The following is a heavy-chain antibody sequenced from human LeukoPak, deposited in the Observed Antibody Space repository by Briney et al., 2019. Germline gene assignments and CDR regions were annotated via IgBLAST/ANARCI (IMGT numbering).Heavy chain of an antibody. CDR3: ARGSLRNYYYYYMDV. V-gene: IGHV4-4*07. J-gene: IGHJ6*03. D-gene: IGHD3-16*01. CDR1: GGSISSYY. CDR2: IYTSGST. Sequence: SETLSLTCTVSGGSISSYYWSWIRQPAGKGLEWTGRIYTSGSTNYNPSLKSRVTISVDKSKNQFSLKLSSVTAADTAVYYCARGSLRNYYYYYMDVWGKGTTVTVSS.